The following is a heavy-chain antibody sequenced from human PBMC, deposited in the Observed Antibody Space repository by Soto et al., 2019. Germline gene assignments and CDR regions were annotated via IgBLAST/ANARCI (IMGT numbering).Heavy chain of an antibody. D-gene: IGHD3-10*01. Sequence: ASVKVSCKASGYTFTSYGISWVRQAPGQGLEWMGWISAYNGNTNYAQKLQGRVTMTTDTSTSTAYMELRSLRSDDTAVYYCARDLPLWFGELSPNNNWFDPWGQGTLVTVSS. V-gene: IGHV1-18*01. CDR2: ISAYNGNT. CDR3: ARDLPLWFGELSPNNNWFDP. CDR1: GYTFTSYG. J-gene: IGHJ5*02.